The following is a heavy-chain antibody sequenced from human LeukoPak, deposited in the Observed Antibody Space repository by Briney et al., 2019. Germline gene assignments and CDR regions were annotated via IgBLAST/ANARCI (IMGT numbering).Heavy chain of an antibody. CDR3: ARVTMVRGVADQIDY. D-gene: IGHD3-10*01. CDR2: IYPGDSDT. V-gene: IGHV5-51*01. CDR1: GYSFTSYW. J-gene: IGHJ4*02. Sequence: GESLKISCKGSGYSFTSYWIGWVRQMPGKGLDWMGIIYPGDSDTRYSPSFQGQVTISADKSISTAYLQWSSLKASDTAMYYCARVTMVRGVADQIDYWGQGTLVTVSS.